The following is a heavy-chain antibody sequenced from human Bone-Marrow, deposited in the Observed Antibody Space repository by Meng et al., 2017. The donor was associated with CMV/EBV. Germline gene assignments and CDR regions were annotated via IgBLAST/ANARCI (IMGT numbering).Heavy chain of an antibody. CDR2: IYHSGTT. V-gene: IGHV4-4*02. D-gene: IGHD4-17*01. Sequence: VGGGSIRSGYWGSCVRQPPGQWLEWIGEIYHSGTTNYNPSLKSRVTISIDTSKNQFSLKLNSVTAADTAVYYCARNLSGDHFYFDYWGQGTLVTVSS. CDR3: ARNLSGDHFYFDY. J-gene: IGHJ4*02. CDR1: GGSIRSGYW.